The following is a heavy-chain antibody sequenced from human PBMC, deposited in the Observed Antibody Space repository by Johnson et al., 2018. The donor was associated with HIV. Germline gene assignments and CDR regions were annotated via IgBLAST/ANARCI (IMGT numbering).Heavy chain of an antibody. Sequence: VQLVESGGGVVQPGRSLRLSCAASGFTFSSYAMHWVRQATGKGLEWVAFIRYDGSNKYYADSVKGRFTISRDNSKNTLYLQMNSLRDEDKAVYYCAKDQHMVVVTSDDAFDIWGQGTMVTVSS. CDR1: GFTFSSYA. D-gene: IGHD2-21*02. CDR2: IRYDGSNK. V-gene: IGHV3-30*02. J-gene: IGHJ3*02. CDR3: AKDQHMVVVTSDDAFDI.